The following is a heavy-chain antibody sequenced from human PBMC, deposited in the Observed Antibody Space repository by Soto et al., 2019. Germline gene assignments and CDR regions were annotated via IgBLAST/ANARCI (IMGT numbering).Heavy chain of an antibody. CDR3: AKGNTRYNWNVGWFAP. Sequence: ASLSLSWVASGFTFRSYVMNWARQAPWKVLEWVAGISAGRDAPDYADSVKGRFTISRDNSKNTVFLQMKSLRAEDTAVYYCAKGNTRYNWNVGWFAPWGLATLVTVSS. D-gene: IGHD1-1*01. V-gene: IGHV3-23*01. J-gene: IGHJ5*02. CDR2: ISAGRDAP. CDR1: GFTFRSYV.